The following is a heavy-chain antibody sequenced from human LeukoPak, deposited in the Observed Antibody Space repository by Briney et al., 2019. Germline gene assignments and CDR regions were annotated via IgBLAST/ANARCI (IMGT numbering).Heavy chain of an antibody. CDR1: GGSISTNSYY. Sequence: PSETLSLTCTVSGGSISTNSYYWGWIRQTPGKGLEWVGSIYYTGITYHNPSLKIRVSISVDTSKNRFSLKLSAVTAADTSVYFCARGHLSSTKNYYLDFWGQRTLVTVSS. V-gene: IGHV4-39*07. CDR2: IYYTGIT. D-gene: IGHD1/OR15-1a*01. CDR3: ARGHLSSTKNYYLDF. J-gene: IGHJ4*02.